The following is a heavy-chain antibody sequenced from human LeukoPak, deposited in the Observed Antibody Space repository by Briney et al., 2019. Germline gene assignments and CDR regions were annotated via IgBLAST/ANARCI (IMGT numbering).Heavy chain of an antibody. CDR1: GFTVSSNY. CDR3: ARGPVVGAAYFDY. V-gene: IGHV3-53*01. J-gene: IGHJ4*02. D-gene: IGHD2-15*01. CDR2: IYSDDSI. Sequence: GGSLRLSCAASGFTVSSNYMSWVRQVPGKGLKWVSIIYSDDSIYYADSVKGRFTISRDISKNTLYLQMNSLRAEDTAVYYCARGPVVGAAYFDYWGQGTLVTVSS.